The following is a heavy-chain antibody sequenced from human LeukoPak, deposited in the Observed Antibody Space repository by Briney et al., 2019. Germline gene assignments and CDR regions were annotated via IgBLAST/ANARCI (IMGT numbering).Heavy chain of an antibody. Sequence: GGSLRLSPAASGFTFTSHAMSWVRQAPGKGLEWVSAVSGSGGSTKYADSVKGRITISRDNSKTTLYLQMNSLRAEDTAVYFCAKHQARPHPAFDYWAVAPLVTVSS. CDR2: VSGSGGST. CDR1: GFTFTSHA. CDR3: AKHQARPHPAFDY. J-gene: IGHJ4*02. D-gene: IGHD1-1*01. V-gene: IGHV3-23*01.